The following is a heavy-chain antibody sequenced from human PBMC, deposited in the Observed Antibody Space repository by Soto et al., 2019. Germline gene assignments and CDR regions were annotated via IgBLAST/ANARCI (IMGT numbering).Heavy chain of an antibody. J-gene: IGHJ5*02. CDR3: ARVLHNWFDP. V-gene: IGHV1-18*01. CDR2: SSAYNGNT. Sequence: ASVKVSCKSSVYTFTSYGIICVRQAPGQGLEWMGWSSAYNGNTNYAQKLQGRVTMTTDTSTSTAYMELRSLRSDDTAVYYCARVLHNWFDPWGQGNLVTFS. CDR1: VYTFTSYG.